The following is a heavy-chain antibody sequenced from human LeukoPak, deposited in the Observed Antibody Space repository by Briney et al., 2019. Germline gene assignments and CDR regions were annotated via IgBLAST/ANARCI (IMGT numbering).Heavy chain of an antibody. CDR2: ISWNSGSI. CDR1: GFTFDDYA. J-gene: IGHJ4*02. Sequence: PGRSLRLSCAASGFTFDDYAMHWVRQAPGKGLEWVSGISWNSGSIGSADSVKGRFTISRDNAKNSLYLQMNSLRAEDTALYYCVKDRGSGWYWVDYRGQGTLVTVSS. D-gene: IGHD6-19*01. V-gene: IGHV3-9*01. CDR3: VKDRGSGWYWVDY.